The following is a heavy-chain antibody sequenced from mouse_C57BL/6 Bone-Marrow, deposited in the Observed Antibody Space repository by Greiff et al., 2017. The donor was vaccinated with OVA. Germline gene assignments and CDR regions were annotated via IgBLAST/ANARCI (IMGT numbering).Heavy chain of an antibody. CDR3: ASLHYSGY. CDR1: GFTFSSYA. CDR2: ISDGGSYT. Sequence: DVTLVESGGGLVKPGGSLKLSCAASGFTFSSYAMSWVRQTPEKRLEWVATISDGGSYTYYPDNVKGRFTISRDNAKNNPYLQMSHLKSEDTAMYYCASLHYSGYWGQGTTLTVSS. D-gene: IGHD1-1*01. V-gene: IGHV5-4*03. J-gene: IGHJ2*01.